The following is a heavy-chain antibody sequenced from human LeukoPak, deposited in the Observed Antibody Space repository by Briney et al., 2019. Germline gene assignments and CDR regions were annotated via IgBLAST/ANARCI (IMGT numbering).Heavy chain of an antibody. CDR2: INPNSGGT. V-gene: IGHV1-2*02. D-gene: IGHD3-22*01. Sequence: ASVKVSCKASGYTFTIYYMHWVRQAPGQGLEWMGWINPNSGGTNYAQKFQGRVTMTRDTSISTAYMELSRLRSDDTAVYYCAREIHPYDSSGYFDYWGQGTLVTVSS. J-gene: IGHJ4*02. CDR1: GYTFTIYY. CDR3: AREIHPYDSSGYFDY.